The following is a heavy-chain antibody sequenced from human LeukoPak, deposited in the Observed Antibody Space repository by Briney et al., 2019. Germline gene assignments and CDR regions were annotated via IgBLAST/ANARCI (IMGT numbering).Heavy chain of an antibody. CDR2: IYPGDSDT. CDR1: GYSFTSYW. D-gene: IGHD3-22*01. CDR3: ASSGYYDSSGRRYYFDY. Sequence: GESLKISCKGSGYSFTSYWIGWVRQMPGKGLEWMGIIYPGDSDTRYSPSLQGQVTISADKSISTAYLQWSSLKASDTAMYYCASSGYYDSSGRRYYFDYWGQGTLVTVSS. V-gene: IGHV5-51*01. J-gene: IGHJ4*02.